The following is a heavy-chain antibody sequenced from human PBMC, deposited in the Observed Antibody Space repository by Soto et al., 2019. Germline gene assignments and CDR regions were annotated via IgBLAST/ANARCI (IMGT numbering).Heavy chain of an antibody. CDR2: ISYSGTT. D-gene: IGHD5-18*01. CDR3: ARGRGYSYGLDP. V-gene: IGHV4-30-4*01. CDR1: GDSISSNNNY. J-gene: IGHJ5*02. Sequence: QVQLQESGPGLVKPSQTLSLTCTVSGDSISSNNNYWSWIRQPPGEGLEWIGFISYSGTTSYSPSLRSRVAISLDTSTHLFSLSLSYVTAADTAVYYCARGRGYSYGLDPWGQGTLVTVSS.